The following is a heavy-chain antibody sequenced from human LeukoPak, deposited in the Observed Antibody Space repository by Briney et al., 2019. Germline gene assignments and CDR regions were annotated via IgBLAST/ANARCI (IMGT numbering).Heavy chain of an antibody. CDR1: GYTFTSYA. CDR2: INTNTGNP. CDR3: ARGAAAFSRDIIDY. Sequence: ASVKVSCKASGYTFTSYAMNWVRQAPEQGLEWMGWINTNTGNPTYAQGFTGRFVFSLDTSVSTAYLQISSLKAEDTAVYYCARGAAAFSRDIIDYWGQGTLVTVSS. V-gene: IGHV7-4-1*02. D-gene: IGHD6-13*01. J-gene: IGHJ4*02.